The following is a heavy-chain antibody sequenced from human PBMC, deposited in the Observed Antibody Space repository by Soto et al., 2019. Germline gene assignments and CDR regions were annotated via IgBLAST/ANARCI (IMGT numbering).Heavy chain of an antibody. Sequence: ASVKVSCKASGGTFSSYAISWVRQAPGQGLEWMGGIIPIFGTANYAQKFQGRVTITADKSTSTAYMELSSLRSEDTAVYYCATGVGSGYYYPIDYWGQGTLVTVSS. CDR1: GGTFSSYA. CDR2: IIPIFGTA. V-gene: IGHV1-69*06. J-gene: IGHJ4*02. D-gene: IGHD3-22*01. CDR3: ATGVGSGYYYPIDY.